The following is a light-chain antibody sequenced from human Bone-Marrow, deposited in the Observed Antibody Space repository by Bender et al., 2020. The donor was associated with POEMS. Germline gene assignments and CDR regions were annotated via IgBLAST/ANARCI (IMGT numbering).Light chain of an antibody. V-gene: IGLV2-23*01. CDR1: SNDVGNSKF. CDR2: EGS. CDR3: CSYAGTNTWV. J-gene: IGLJ3*02. Sequence: SALTQPASVSGSPGQSITISCTETSNDVGNSKFVSWYQQFPGKAPKLLIYEGSKRPSGVSDRFSGSTSGNTASLTISGLQAEDEADYHCCSYAGTNTWVFGGGTKLTVL.